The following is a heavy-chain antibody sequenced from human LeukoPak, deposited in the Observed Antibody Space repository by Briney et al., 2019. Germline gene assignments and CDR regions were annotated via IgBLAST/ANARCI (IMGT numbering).Heavy chain of an antibody. V-gene: IGHV4-59*01. Sequence: SETLSLTCTVSGGSISGYYWSWIRQPPGKGLEWIGYIYYSGSTNYNPSLKSRVTISVDTSKNQFPLKLTSVTAADTAVYYCAREYSSGWYRAFDYWGQGTLVTVSS. J-gene: IGHJ4*02. D-gene: IGHD6-19*01. CDR1: GGSISGYY. CDR2: IYYSGST. CDR3: AREYSSGWYRAFDY.